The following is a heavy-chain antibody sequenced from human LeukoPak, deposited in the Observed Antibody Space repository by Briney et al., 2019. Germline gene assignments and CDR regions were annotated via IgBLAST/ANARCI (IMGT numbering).Heavy chain of an antibody. CDR2: ICGSCGST. V-gene: IGHV3-23*01. CDR1: GFTFSSYA. J-gene: IGHJ3*02. D-gene: IGHD1-26*01. Sequence: GGSLRLSCAASGFTFSSYAMSWVRQAPGKGPEWVSGICGSCGSTYYADSVKGRFTISRDNSKNTLYLQMDSLRAEDTAVYYCAKGRWEVNLSDAFDIWGQGTLVTVSS. CDR3: AKGRWEVNLSDAFDI.